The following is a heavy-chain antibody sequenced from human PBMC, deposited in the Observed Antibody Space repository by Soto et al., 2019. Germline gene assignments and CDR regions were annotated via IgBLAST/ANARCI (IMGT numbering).Heavy chain of an antibody. V-gene: IGHV1-69*01. Sequence: QVQLVQSGAEVKKPGSSVKVSCKASGGTFSSYASSWVRQAPGQGLEWMGGIIPISGTANYAQKFQGRVTITADESTSTDYMELSSLRSEDTAVYYCARSQGSSTSLEIYYYYYYGMDVWGQGTTVTVSS. J-gene: IGHJ6*02. D-gene: IGHD2-2*01. CDR1: GGTFSSYA. CDR3: ARSQGSSTSLEIYYYYYYGMDV. CDR2: IIPISGTA.